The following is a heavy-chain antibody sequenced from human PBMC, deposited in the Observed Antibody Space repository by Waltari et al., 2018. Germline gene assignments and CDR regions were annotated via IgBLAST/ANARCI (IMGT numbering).Heavy chain of an antibody. CDR2: ISYDGSNK. CDR3: ARENHVSHPFDY. Sequence: QVQLVESGGGVVQPGRSLRLSCAASGFTFSRYAMHWVRQAPGKGLEWVAVISYDGSNKYYADSVKGRFTISRDNSKNTLYLQMNSLRAEDTAVYYCARENHVSHPFDYWGQGTLVTVSS. V-gene: IGHV3-30-3*01. J-gene: IGHJ4*02. CDR1: GFTFSRYA.